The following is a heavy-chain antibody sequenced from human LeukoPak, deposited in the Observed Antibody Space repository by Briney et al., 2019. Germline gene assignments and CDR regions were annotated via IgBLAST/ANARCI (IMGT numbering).Heavy chain of an antibody. D-gene: IGHD3-16*02. Sequence: SEALSLTCAVYGGSFSGYYWSWIRQPPGKGLEWIGEINHSGSTNYNPSLKSRVTISVDTSKKQFSLKLGSVTAADTAVYYCARGLSAVVYWGQGTLVTVSS. V-gene: IGHV4-34*01. J-gene: IGHJ4*02. CDR1: GGSFSGYY. CDR3: ARGLSAVVY. CDR2: INHSGST.